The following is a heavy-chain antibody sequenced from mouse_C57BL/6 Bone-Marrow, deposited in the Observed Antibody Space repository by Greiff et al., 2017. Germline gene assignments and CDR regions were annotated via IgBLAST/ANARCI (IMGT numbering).Heavy chain of an antibody. CDR2: INPYNGGP. D-gene: IGHD1-1*01. CDR1: GYTFTDYY. Sequence: VQLQQSGPVLVKPGASVKMSCKASGYTFTDYYMNWVKQSHGKSLEWIGVINPYNGGPSYNQKFKGKATLTVDKSSSTAYMELNSLTSEDSAVYYCASIYYCGSSYGDWYFDVWGTGTTVTVSS. CDR3: ASIYYCGSSYGDWYFDV. V-gene: IGHV1-19*01. J-gene: IGHJ1*03.